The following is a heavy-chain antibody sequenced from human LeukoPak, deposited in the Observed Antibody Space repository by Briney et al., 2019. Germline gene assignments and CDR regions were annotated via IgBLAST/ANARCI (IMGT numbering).Heavy chain of an antibody. V-gene: IGHV3-30*02. CDR2: IRYDGSNK. D-gene: IGHD3-10*01. Sequence: PGGSLRISCAASGFTFSSYGMHWVRQAPGKRLEWVAFIRYDGSNKYYADSVKGRFTISRDNSKNTLYLQMNSLRAEDTAVYYCATNYGSGSPYGMDVWGQGTTVTVSS. CDR1: GFTFSSYG. J-gene: IGHJ6*02. CDR3: ATNYGSGSPYGMDV.